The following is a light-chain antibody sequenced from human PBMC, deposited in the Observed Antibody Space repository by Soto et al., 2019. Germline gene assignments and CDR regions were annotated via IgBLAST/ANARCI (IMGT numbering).Light chain of an antibody. CDR2: GAS. CDR3: QQYGSSPPT. CDR1: QSVSTNY. Sequence: EMVLTQSPGTLSLSPGERATLSCRASQSVSTNYLAWYQRKPGQAPRLLIYGASSRATDIPNRFSGSGSGTDFTLTITRLKAEDVAVYYCQQYGSSPPTFGQGTKVEIK. J-gene: IGKJ1*01. V-gene: IGKV3-20*01.